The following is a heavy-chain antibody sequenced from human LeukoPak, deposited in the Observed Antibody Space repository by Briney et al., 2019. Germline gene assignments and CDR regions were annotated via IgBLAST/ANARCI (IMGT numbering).Heavy chain of an antibody. CDR3: ARHPFD. CDR1: RYRFTSDW. CDR2: IYPGDSDT. V-gene: IGHV5-51*01. J-gene: IGHJ4*02. Sequence: GESLKISCKASRYRFTSDWIAWVRQMPGKGLEWMGIIYPGDSDTRYGPSFQGQVTISADKSISTAYLQWSSLKASDTAIYYCARHPFDWGQGTLVTVSS.